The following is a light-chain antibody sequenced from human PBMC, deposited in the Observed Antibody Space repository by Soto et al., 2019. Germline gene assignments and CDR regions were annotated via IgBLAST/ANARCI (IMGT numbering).Light chain of an antibody. CDR3: QQYSSYSRT. J-gene: IGKJ1*01. CDR2: KAS. Sequence: DIQMTQSPSTLSAFVGARVTITCRASQSIGRWLAWYQQKPGKAPKLLIYKASSLESGVPSRFSGSGSGTEFTLTISSLQPADFATYYCQQYSSYSRTFGQGNKVDIK. CDR1: QSIGRW. V-gene: IGKV1-5*03.